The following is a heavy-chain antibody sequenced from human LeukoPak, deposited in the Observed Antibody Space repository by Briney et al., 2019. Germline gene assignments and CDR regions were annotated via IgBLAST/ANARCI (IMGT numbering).Heavy chain of an antibody. CDR1: GGSISSYY. V-gene: IGHV4-59*01. D-gene: IGHD1-26*01. Sequence: PSETLSLTCTVSGGSISSYYWSWIRQPPGKGLEWIGYIYYSGSTNYNPSLKSRVTISVDTSKNQFSLKLSSVTAADTAVYYCARARANKIDYWGQGTLVTVSS. CDR3: ARARANKIDY. J-gene: IGHJ4*02. CDR2: IYYSGST.